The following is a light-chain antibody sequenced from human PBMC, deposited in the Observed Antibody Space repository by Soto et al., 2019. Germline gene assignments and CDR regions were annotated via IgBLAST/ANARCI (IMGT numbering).Light chain of an antibody. CDR1: QSVSSN. V-gene: IGKV3-15*01. J-gene: IGKJ3*01. Sequence: ETVMTQSPATLSVSPGERATLSCRASQSVSSNLAWYQQKPGQAPRLLIYGASARATGIPARFSGSGSGTEFALTISSLQSEDFAVYYCQQYNSWPFTFGPGTKVDIK. CDR3: QQYNSWPFT. CDR2: GAS.